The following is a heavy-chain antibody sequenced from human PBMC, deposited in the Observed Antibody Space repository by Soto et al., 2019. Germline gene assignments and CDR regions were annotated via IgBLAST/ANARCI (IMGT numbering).Heavy chain of an antibody. CDR1: GSTFTSYG. CDR3: ALYGDYADEYFQH. CDR2: ISXYNGNX. J-gene: IGHJ1*01. Sequence: XSVKVSCKASGSTFTSYGISWVRQAPGQGLEWMGWISXYNGNXNYAKKIQGRXXMTTDTSXXKAYTELRSLRSDETAVYYCALYGDYADEYFQHWGQGTLVTVSS. V-gene: IGHV1-18*01. D-gene: IGHD4-17*01.